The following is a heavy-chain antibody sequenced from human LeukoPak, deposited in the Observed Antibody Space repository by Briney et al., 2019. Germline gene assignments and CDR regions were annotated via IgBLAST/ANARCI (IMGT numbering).Heavy chain of an antibody. CDR2: ISSSSSYI. CDR1: GFTFSSYG. J-gene: IGHJ4*02. V-gene: IGHV3-21*01. D-gene: IGHD3-10*01. CDR3: AREVTGEGY. Sequence: PGGSLRLSCAASGFTFSSYGMSWVRQAPGKGLEWVSSISSSSSYIYYADSVKGRFTISRDNAKNSLYLQMNSLRAEDTAVYYCAREVTGEGYWGQGTLVTVSS.